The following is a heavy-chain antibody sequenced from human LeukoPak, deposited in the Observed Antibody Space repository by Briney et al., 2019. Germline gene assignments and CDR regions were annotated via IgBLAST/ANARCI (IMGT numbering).Heavy chain of an antibody. V-gene: IGHV3-30-3*01. CDR2: ISYDGSNK. CDR3: ARRLAY. CDR1: GFTFSSYA. Sequence: PGRSLRLSCAASGFTFSSYAMHWVRQAPGKGLEWVAVISYDGSNKYYADSVKGRFTISRDNSKNTLYLQMNSLRAEDTAVFYCARRLAYWGHGTLVVVSS. J-gene: IGHJ4*01.